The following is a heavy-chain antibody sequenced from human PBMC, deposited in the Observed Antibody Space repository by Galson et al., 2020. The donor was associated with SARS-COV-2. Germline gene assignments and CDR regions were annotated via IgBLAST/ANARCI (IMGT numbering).Heavy chain of an antibody. J-gene: IGHJ5*02. CDR3: ARGPNWVNWFDP. CDR1: GDTFTGYY. Sequence: ASVKVSCKASGDTFTGYYMHWVRQAPGQGLESMGWINPNSGGTNYAQKFQGRVTMTRDTSISTAYMELSGLRSDDTAIYYCARGPNWVNWFDPWGQGTLVTVS. V-gene: IGHV1-2*02. CDR2: INPNSGGT. D-gene: IGHD7-27*01.